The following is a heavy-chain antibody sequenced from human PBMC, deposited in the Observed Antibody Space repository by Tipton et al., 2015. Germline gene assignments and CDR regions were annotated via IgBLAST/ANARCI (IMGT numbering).Heavy chain of an antibody. CDR1: SDSISKYY. V-gene: IGHV4-59*08. D-gene: IGHD5-18*01. CDR2: IQYSGST. CDR3: ARFMGYSYGPDNWFDP. J-gene: IGHJ5*02. Sequence: TLSLTCSVSSDSISKYYWSWIRQPPGKELEWIGYIQYSGSTNYNPPLKSRVTISVDTSKNQFSLRLSSVTAADTAVYYCARFMGYSYGPDNWFDPWGQGTLVTVSS.